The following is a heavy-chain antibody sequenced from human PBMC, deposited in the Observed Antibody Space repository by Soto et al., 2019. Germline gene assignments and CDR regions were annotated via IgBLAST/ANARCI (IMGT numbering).Heavy chain of an antibody. V-gene: IGHV3-23*01. CDR1: GFTFSSYA. CDR3: AKRPLDYYYYYGMDV. J-gene: IGHJ6*02. CDR2: ISGSGGST. Sequence: PGGSLRLSCAASGFTFSSYAMSWVRQAPGKGLEWVSAISGSGGSTYYADSVKGRFTISRDNSKNTLYLQMNSLRAEDTAVYYCAKRPLDYYYYYGMDVWGQGTTVTVSS.